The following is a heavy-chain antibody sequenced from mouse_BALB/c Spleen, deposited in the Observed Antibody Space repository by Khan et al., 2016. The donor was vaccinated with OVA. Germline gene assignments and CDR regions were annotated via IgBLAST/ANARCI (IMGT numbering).Heavy chain of an antibody. J-gene: IGHJ4*01. D-gene: IGHD2-10*01. CDR2: IWSYGST. CDR3: SRQPYYHYYMMDY. V-gene: IGHV2-6-1*01. Sequence: VQLQESGPGLVAPSQSLSITCTISGFSLTNYGVHWVRQPPGKGMEWLGVIWSYGSTTYNSAINSRLSISKANSKSQAFLKMNSHQTDDTAMDYVSRQPYYHYYMMDYWGQGTSVTVSS. CDR1: GFSLTNYG.